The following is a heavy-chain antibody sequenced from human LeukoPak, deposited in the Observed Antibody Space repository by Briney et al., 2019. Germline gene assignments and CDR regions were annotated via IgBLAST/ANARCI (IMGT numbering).Heavy chain of an antibody. CDR3: ARGDYGDYGGENWFDP. Sequence: SETLSPTCTVSGYSISSGYYWGWIRQPPGKGLEWIGSIYHSGSTYYNPSLKSRVTISVDTSKNQFSLKLSSVTAADTAVYYCARGDYGDYGGENWFDPWGQGTLVTVSS. V-gene: IGHV4-38-2*02. CDR2: IYHSGST. CDR1: GYSISSGYY. D-gene: IGHD4-17*01. J-gene: IGHJ5*02.